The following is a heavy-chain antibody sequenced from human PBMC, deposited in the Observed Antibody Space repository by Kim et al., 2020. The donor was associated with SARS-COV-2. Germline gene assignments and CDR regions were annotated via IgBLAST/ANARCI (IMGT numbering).Heavy chain of an antibody. J-gene: IGHJ5*02. D-gene: IGHD3-22*01. CDR1: GYTLTDLS. CDR2: FDPEDGET. V-gene: IGHV1-24*01. Sequence: ASVKVSCKASGYTLTDLSMHWVRQAPGKGLEWMGGFDPEDGETIYAQKFQGRVTMTEDTSTDTAYMELSSLRSEDTAVYYCATASPGGYYCESSGPNPNWVDLWGQGTLVTVSS. CDR3: ATASPGGYYCESSGPNPNWVDL.